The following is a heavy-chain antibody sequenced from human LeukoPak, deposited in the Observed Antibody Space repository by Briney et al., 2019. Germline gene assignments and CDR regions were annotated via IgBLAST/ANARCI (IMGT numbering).Heavy chain of an antibody. CDR3: ARVARHSGWKHYYYYYMDV. V-gene: IGHV3-48*04. CDR2: ISSSSSTI. Sequence: GGSLRLSCAASGVTFSSYSMNWVRQAPGKGLEWVSYISSSSSTIYYADSVKGRFTISRDNAKNSLYLQINSLRAEDTAVYYCARVARHSGWKHYYYYYMDVWGKGTTVTVSS. CDR1: GVTFSSYS. J-gene: IGHJ6*03. D-gene: IGHD6-19*01.